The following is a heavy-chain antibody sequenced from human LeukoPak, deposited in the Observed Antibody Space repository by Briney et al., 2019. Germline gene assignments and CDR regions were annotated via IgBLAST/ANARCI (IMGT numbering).Heavy chain of an antibody. D-gene: IGHD5-18*01. CDR1: GYTFTGYY. Sequence: GASVKVSCKASGYTFTGYYMHWVRQAPGQGLEWMGWINPNSGGTSYAQKFQGRVTMTRDTSISTAYMELSRLRSDDTVVYYCARAGEYSYGSDLPRYYYYMDVWGKGTTVTVSS. J-gene: IGHJ6*03. CDR2: INPNSGGT. CDR3: ARAGEYSYGSDLPRYYYYMDV. V-gene: IGHV1-2*02.